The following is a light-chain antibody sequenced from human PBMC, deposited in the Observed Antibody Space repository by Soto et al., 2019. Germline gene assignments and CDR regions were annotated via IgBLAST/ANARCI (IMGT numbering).Light chain of an antibody. CDR2: QAS. CDR3: QHPGT. CDR1: QGIGRW. J-gene: IGKJ1*01. Sequence: IQMTQSPSALSAVVGDRVTITCRASQGIGRWLAWYQKKAGAAPRLLIYQASVVETGVPSRFTGSGSGTEFTLTISSLEPDDFATYYCQHPGTFGQGTTVEIK. V-gene: IGKV1-5*03.